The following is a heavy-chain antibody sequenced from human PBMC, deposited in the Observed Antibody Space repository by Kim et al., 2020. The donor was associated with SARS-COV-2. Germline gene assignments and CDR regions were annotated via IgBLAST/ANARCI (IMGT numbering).Heavy chain of an antibody. D-gene: IGHD3-9*01. CDR2: INSDGSYT. Sequence: GGSLRLSCAASGFTFRSLWMHWVRQVPGKGLVWVSRINSDGSYTDSVDAVRGRFTMSRDNARHMLYLQMDSLRVEDTAVYYCARFCSDWLSSLGGEGTLVTVPA. J-gene: IGHJ4*02. V-gene: IGHV3-74*01. CDR3: ARFCSDWLSSL. CDR1: GFTFRSLW.